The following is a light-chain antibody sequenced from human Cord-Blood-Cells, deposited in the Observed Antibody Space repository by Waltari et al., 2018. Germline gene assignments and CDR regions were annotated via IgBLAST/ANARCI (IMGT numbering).Light chain of an antibody. CDR1: SSNIGNNA. CDR2: YDD. V-gene: IGLV1-36*01. J-gene: IGLJ3*02. Sequence: QSVLPQLPPVSGGPRQRVTIPCSASSSNIGNNAVNRYQQLPGKAPKLLIYYDDLLPSGVSDRFSGSKSGTTASLAISGLQSEDEADYYCRAWDDSRNSCVFGGGTKLTVL. CDR3: RAWDDSRNSCV.